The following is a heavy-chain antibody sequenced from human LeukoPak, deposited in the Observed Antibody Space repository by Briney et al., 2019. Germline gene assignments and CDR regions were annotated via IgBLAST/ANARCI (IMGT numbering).Heavy chain of an antibody. D-gene: IGHD3-10*01. CDR2: ISSSSSTI. Sequence: GSLRLSCAASGFTFSSYSMNWVRQAPGKGLEWVSYISSSSSTIYYADSVKGRFTISRDNAKNSLYLQMNSLRDEDTAVYYCARETRYYYGSGSYQIDYWGQGTLVTVSS. CDR3: ARETRYYYGSGSYQIDY. J-gene: IGHJ4*02. V-gene: IGHV3-48*02. CDR1: GFTFSSYS.